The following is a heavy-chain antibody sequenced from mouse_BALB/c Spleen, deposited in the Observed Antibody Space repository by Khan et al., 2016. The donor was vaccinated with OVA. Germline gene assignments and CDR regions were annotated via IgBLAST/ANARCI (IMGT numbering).Heavy chain of an antibody. CDR2: IDPANGNT. J-gene: IGHJ4*01. Sequence: VQLKQSGAELMKPGASVKLSCTVSGFNIKDTYMHWVKQRPEQGLEWIGRIDPANGNTKYDPKFQGKATMTADTSSNTAYLQLSSLTSEDTAVYYGAYSLLLYAMDYWGQGTSVTVSS. V-gene: IGHV14-3*02. CDR3: AYSLLLYAMDY. CDR1: GFNIKDTY. D-gene: IGHD1-2*01.